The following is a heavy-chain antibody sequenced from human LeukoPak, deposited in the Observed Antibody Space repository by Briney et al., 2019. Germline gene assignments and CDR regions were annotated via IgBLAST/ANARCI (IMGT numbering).Heavy chain of an antibody. V-gene: IGHV4-39*01. CDR3: ARLVVSSWYHEVLLGRVY. CDR1: GGSINSRPYS. CDR2: FYYSGST. Sequence: SETLSLTCTVSGGSINSRPYSWGWILQPPGKGMEWLGSFYYSGSTYYEPSLKSRVTISVDTSKNQFSLKLSSVTAADTAVYYCARLVVSSWYHEVLLGRVYWGQGTLVTVSS. J-gene: IGHJ4*02. D-gene: IGHD6-13*01.